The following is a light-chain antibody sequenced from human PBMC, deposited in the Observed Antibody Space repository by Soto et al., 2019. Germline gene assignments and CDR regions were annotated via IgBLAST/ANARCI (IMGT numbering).Light chain of an antibody. CDR1: QILVSRGGYTH. CDR2: QIA. J-gene: IGKJ2*01. Sequence: DAVLTQSPLSLPVTLGQPASISCRSSQILVSRGGYTHLNWFQQRPGQSPRRLIYQIAKRDSGVPARFSGSGSGPAFTLNISRVEAEDVGVYYCMQGSHWPHTLGQGTKLEIK. V-gene: IGKV2-30*01. CDR3: MQGSHWPHT.